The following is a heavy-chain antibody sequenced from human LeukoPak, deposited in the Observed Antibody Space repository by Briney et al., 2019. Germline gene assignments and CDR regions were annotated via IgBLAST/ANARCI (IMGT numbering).Heavy chain of an antibody. J-gene: IGHJ4*02. CDR3: AKAKSGYNSPFDY. V-gene: IGHV3-9*01. CDR1: GFTFDDYA. D-gene: IGHD1-1*01. Sequence: GGPLRLSCAASGFTFDDYAMHWVRQSPGKGLEWVSGISWNSGSIGYADSVKGRFTVSRDNAKNSVYLQMNSLRAEDTALYFCAKAKSGYNSPFDYWGQGALITVSS. CDR2: ISWNSGSI.